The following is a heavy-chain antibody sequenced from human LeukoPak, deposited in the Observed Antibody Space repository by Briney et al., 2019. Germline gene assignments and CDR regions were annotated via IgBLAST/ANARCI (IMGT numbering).Heavy chain of an antibody. CDR2: ITNTGDRT. V-gene: IGHV3-23*01. J-gene: IGHJ4*02. Sequence: GGSLRLSCAASGFTFSSYSMNWVRQAPGKGLEWVSTITNTGDRTEYADSVKGRFTISRDTSKNTLFLQMNSLRADDTAVYYCAKGSYYDSSGSFYFDYWGQGTLVTVSS. CDR1: GFTFSSYS. CDR3: AKGSYYDSSGSFYFDY. D-gene: IGHD3-22*01.